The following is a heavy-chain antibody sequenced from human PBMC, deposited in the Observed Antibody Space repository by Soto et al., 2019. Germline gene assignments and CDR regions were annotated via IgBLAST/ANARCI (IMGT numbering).Heavy chain of an antibody. CDR3: AREGLWFGVESYYGMDV. CDR2: IYYSGST. D-gene: IGHD3-10*01. J-gene: IGHJ6*02. V-gene: IGHV4-31*03. CDR1: GGSISSGGYY. Sequence: SETLSLTCTVSGGSISSGGYYWSWIRQHPGKGLEWIGYIYYSGSTYYNPSLKSRVTISVDTSKNQFSLKLSSVTAADTAVYYCAREGLWFGVESYYGMDVWGQGTTVTVSS.